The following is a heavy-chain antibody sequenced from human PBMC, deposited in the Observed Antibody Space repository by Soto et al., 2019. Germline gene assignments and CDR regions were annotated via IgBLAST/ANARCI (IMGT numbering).Heavy chain of an antibody. D-gene: IGHD5-18*01. J-gene: IGHJ5*02. CDR3: ARGGSGYSYGYWFDP. Sequence: KASETLSLTCTVSGGSISSYYWSWIRQPPGKGLEWIGYIYYSGSTNYNPSLKSRVTISVDTSKNQFSLKLSSVTAADTAVYYCARGGSGYSYGYWFDPWGQGTLVTVSS. V-gene: IGHV4-59*01. CDR1: GGSISSYY. CDR2: IYYSGST.